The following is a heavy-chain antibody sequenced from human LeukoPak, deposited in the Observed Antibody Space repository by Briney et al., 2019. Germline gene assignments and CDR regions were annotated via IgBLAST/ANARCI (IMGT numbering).Heavy chain of an antibody. V-gene: IGHV4-59*01. D-gene: IGHD2-2*01. CDR3: AREEGMGYCSSTSCWNWFDP. CDR2: IYTSGST. Sequence: SETLSLTCTVSGGSISSYYWSWIRQPPGKGLEWIGYIYTSGSTNYNPSLKSRVTISVDTSKNQFSLKLSSVTAADTAVYYCAREEGMGYCSSTSCWNWFDPWGQGTLVTVSS. J-gene: IGHJ5*02. CDR1: GGSISSYY.